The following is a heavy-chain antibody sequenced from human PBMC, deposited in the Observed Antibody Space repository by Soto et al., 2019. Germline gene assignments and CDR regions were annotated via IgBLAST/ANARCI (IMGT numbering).Heavy chain of an antibody. D-gene: IGHD2-15*01. CDR3: ARLRYCSGGSCYPDY. Sequence: SCKGSGYSFTSYWIGWVRQMPGKGLEWMGIIYPGDSDTRYSPSFQGQVTISADKSISTAYLQWSSLKASDTAMYYCARLRYCSGGSCYPDYWGQGTLVTVSS. J-gene: IGHJ4*02. CDR1: GYSFTSYW. CDR2: IYPGDSDT. V-gene: IGHV5-51*01.